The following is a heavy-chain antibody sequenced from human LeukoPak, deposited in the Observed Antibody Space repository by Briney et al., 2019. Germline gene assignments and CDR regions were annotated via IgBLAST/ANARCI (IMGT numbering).Heavy chain of an antibody. V-gene: IGHV4-59*08. Sequence: PSETLSLTCTVSGGSISSYYWSWIRQPPGKGLEWIGYIYYSGSTNYNPSLKSRVTISVDTSKNQFSLKLSSVTAADTAVYYCARHPHRGYWFDPWGQGTLVTASS. CDR1: GGSISSYY. CDR2: IYYSGST. CDR3: ARHPHRGYWFDP. D-gene: IGHD3-16*01. J-gene: IGHJ5*02.